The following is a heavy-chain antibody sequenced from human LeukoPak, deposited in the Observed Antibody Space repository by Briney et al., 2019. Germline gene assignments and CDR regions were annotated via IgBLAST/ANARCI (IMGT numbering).Heavy chain of an antibody. CDR1: GGSISSYY. J-gene: IGHJ3*02. V-gene: IGHV4-59*08. D-gene: IGHD3-16*01. CDR3: GKQQPFRGWGGGNVAFDI. CDR2: IYYSGST. Sequence: SEPLSLTCTVSGGSISSYYWSWIRQPPGKGLEWIRYIYYSGSTNYNPSLKSRVTISVDTSKNPFSLKLSSVTAADTAVYYCGKQQPFRGWGGGNVAFDIWGQGTMVTVSS.